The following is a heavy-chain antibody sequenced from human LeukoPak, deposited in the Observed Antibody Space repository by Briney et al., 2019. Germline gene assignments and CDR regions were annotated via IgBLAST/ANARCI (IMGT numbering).Heavy chain of an antibody. CDR3: ARGGGGLGY. V-gene: IGHV3-74*01. J-gene: IGHJ4*02. CDR1: GFTFSSFW. CDR2: IKGDGSST. D-gene: IGHD3-16*01. Sequence: GGSLRLSCAASGFTFSSFWMHWVRQAPGKGLEWVSSIKGDGSSTNYADSVRGRFTISRDNAKNTLYLQMNSLRAEDTAVYYCARGGGGLGYWGQGTLVTVSS.